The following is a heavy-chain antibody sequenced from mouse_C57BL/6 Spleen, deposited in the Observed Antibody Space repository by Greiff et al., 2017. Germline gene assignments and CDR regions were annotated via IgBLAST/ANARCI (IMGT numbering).Heavy chain of an antibody. CDR2: IYPGSGNT. Sequence: QVQLQQSGAELVRPGASVKLSCKASGYTFTDYYINWVKQRPGQGLELIARIYPGSGNTYYNEKFKGKATLTAEKSSSTAYMQLSSLTSEDSAVYFCARSHWDPYYFDYWGQGTTLTVSS. CDR1: GYTFTDYY. D-gene: IGHD4-1*01. V-gene: IGHV1-76*01. J-gene: IGHJ2*01. CDR3: ARSHWDPYYFDY.